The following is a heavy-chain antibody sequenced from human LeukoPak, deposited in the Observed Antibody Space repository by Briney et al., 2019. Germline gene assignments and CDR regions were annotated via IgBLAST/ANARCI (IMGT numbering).Heavy chain of an antibody. CDR3: ARSGRGVDSFYFYVDV. V-gene: IGHV3-7*01. J-gene: IGHJ6*03. Sequence: GGSLRLSCAASGFTFSQYWMSWVRQAPGKGLEWVANIKHDGREKQDGSEKNYVDSVKGRFTISRDNAKNSLYLQMNSLRAEDTAVYYCARSGRGVDSFYFYVDVWGKGTTVTVSS. CDR1: GFTFSQYW. CDR2: IKHDGREKQDGSEK. D-gene: IGHD3-10*01.